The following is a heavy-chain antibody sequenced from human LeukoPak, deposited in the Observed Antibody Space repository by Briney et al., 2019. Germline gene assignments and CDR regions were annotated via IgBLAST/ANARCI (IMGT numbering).Heavy chain of an antibody. D-gene: IGHD2-21*01. V-gene: IGHV3-23*01. CDR3: AKDMGRGGGAVIDY. J-gene: IGHJ4*02. CDR1: GFSFSSYA. Sequence: RGSLRLSCAASGFSFSSYALGWVRQAPGKGLEWVSVISGSGANTYYANSVRGRFTISRDNSRNTLYLQISSLGADDTAVYYCAKDMGRGGGAVIDYWGQGTLVTVSS. CDR2: ISGSGANT.